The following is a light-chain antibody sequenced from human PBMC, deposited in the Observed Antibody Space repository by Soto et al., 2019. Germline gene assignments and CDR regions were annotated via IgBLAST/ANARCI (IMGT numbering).Light chain of an antibody. Sequence: QSVLTQPPSASGTPGQRVSISCSGSSSNIGSNYVYWYQQLPGTAPKLLIYRNNQRPSGVPDRFSGSKSGTSASLAISGLRSEDEADYYCAARDDSLSGVVFGGGTKLNVL. CDR1: SSNIGSNY. J-gene: IGLJ2*01. V-gene: IGLV1-47*01. CDR2: RNN. CDR3: AARDDSLSGVV.